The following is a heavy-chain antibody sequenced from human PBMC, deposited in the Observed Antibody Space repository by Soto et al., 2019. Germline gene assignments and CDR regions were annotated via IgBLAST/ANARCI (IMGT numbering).Heavy chain of an antibody. V-gene: IGHV4-34*01. J-gene: IGHJ4*02. D-gene: IGHD3-10*01. Sequence: SETLSLTCAVYGGSFSGNYWSWVRQPPGKGLEWIGEINHSGSTNYNPSLKSRVSTSVDTSRNQFSLKLSSVTAADTAVYYCARRYGSGKYYFDYWGQGTPVTVSS. CDR2: INHSGST. CDR3: ARRYGSGKYYFDY. CDR1: GGSFSGNY.